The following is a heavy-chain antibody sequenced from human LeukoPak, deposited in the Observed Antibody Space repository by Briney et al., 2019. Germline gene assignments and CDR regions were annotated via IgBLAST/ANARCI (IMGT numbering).Heavy chain of an antibody. Sequence: GASVKVSCKASGYTFTSYDINWVRQATGQGLEWMGWMNPNSGKTGYAQKFQGRVTMTRNTSISTAYMELSSLRSEDTAVYYCARTNIVATIYHYWGQGTLVTVSS. V-gene: IGHV1-8*01. J-gene: IGHJ4*02. CDR3: ARTNIVATIYHY. CDR1: GYTFTSYD. CDR2: MNPNSGKT. D-gene: IGHD5-12*01.